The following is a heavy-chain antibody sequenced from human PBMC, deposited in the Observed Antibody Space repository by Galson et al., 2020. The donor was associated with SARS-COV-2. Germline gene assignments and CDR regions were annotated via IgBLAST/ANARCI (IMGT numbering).Heavy chain of an antibody. D-gene: IGHD6-19*01. Sequence: WETLSLTCTVSGGSISSSSYYWGWIRQPPGKGLEWIGSIYYSGSTYYNPSLKSRVTISVDTSKNQFSLKLSSVTAADTAVYYCAGDQGPSGCSGGWYLYYYYLEVWGKGTTVTVSS. CDR3: AGDQGPSGCSGGWYLYYYYLEV. V-gene: IGHV4-39*07. CDR2: IYYSGST. J-gene: IGHJ6*03. CDR1: GGSISSSSYY.